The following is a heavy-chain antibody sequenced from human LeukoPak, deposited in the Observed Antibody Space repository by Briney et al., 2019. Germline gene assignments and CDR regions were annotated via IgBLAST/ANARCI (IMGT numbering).Heavy chain of an antibody. J-gene: IGHJ2*01. CDR1: SGSTRSSY. CDR3: ARARYGYFDL. Sequence: SETLSLTCTVSSGSTRSSYWSWLRQPPGKGLEWIGYIYYSDITDYNSSLKSRVTMPVDTSKNQFSLNLRSVTAADTAVYFCARARYGYFDLWGPGTLVSVSS. CDR2: IYYSDIT. V-gene: IGHV4-59*01.